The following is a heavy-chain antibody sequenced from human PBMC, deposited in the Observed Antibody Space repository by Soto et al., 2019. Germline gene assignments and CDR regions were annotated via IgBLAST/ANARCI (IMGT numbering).Heavy chain of an antibody. V-gene: IGHV4-31*03. CDR3: ARRLRGYAFDI. CDR1: GGSISSGGYY. Sequence: QVQLQESGPGLVKPSQTLSLTCTVSGGSISSGGYYWSWIRQHPGKGLEWIGYIYYSGSTYYNPSLKSRVTISVDTTKNQFALKLSSVTAADTAVYYCARRLRGYAFDIWGQGTMETVSS. J-gene: IGHJ3*02. CDR2: IYYSGST. D-gene: IGHD3-16*01.